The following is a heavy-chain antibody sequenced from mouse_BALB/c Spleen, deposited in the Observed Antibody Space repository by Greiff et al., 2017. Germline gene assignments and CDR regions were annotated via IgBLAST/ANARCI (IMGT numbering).Heavy chain of an antibody. Sequence: VQLQQSGAELVRPGALVKLSCKASGFNIIDYYMHWVKQRPEQGLEWIGWIDPENGNTIYDPKFQGKASITADTSSNTAYLQLSSLTSEDTAVYYCARGDTYAMDYWGQGTSVTVAS. CDR2: IDPENGNT. CDR1: GFNIIDYY. V-gene: IGHV14-1*02. CDR3: ARGDTYAMDY. J-gene: IGHJ4*01.